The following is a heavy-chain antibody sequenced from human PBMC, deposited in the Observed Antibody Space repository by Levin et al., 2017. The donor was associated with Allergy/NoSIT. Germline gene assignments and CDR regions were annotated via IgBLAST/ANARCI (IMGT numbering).Heavy chain of an antibody. CDR3: VWENRRISGGDYSYFFDH. CDR2: IKSKRGGGTR. Sequence: GGSLRLSCAASGFTFTDAWMNWVRQGPGKGLEWVGRIKSKRGGGTRDYAAPVKDRFTISRDDSKTTLQLEMNSLKTEDTAVYYCVWENRRISGGDYSYFFDHWGQGTLVTVSS. D-gene: IGHD2-21*01. V-gene: IGHV3-15*01. J-gene: IGHJ4*02. CDR1: GFTFTDAW.